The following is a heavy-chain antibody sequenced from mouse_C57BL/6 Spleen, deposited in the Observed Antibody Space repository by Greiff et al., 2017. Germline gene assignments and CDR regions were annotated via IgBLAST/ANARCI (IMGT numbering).Heavy chain of an antibody. CDR1: GYSITGGYY. J-gene: IGHJ4*01. CDR2: ISYDGSN. CDR3: ARGYGYGDYAMDD. V-gene: IGHV3-6*01. Sequence: DVKLQESGPGLVKPSQSLSLTCSATGYSITGGYYWNWIRQFPGNKMEWVGYISYDGSNNYNPTFKNRISITRDTSNNRFFLRLNSVTTEDTATYCCARGYGYGDYAMDDWSQGTSGTVSS. D-gene: IGHD2-2*01.